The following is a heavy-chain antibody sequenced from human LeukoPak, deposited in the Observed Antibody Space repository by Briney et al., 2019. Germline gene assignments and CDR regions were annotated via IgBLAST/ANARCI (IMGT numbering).Heavy chain of an antibody. CDR1: GFTFSSYA. D-gene: IGHD3-9*01. CDR3: ASGGQEVLTGYYVDY. J-gene: IGHJ4*02. Sequence: PGGSLRLSCAPSGFTFSSYAMHWVRQAPGKGLEWVAIISYDGSNKYYADSVKGRFAISRDNSKNTLYLQMNSLRAEDTAVYYCASGGQEVLTGYYVDYWGQGTLVTVSS. V-gene: IGHV3-30*09. CDR2: ISYDGSNK.